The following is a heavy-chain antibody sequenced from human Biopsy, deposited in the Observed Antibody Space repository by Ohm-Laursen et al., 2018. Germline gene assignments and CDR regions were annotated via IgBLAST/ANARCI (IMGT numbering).Heavy chain of an antibody. J-gene: IGHJ4*02. Sequence: PSQTLSLTWTVSGGSINSYYWSWMRQPAGKGLEWIGRLFTSGTTNYSPSLNNRVTMSVDTSKNQFSLRLPSVTAADTAVYYCVRGGSGSFPFDYWGPGTLVTVSS. V-gene: IGHV4-4*07. D-gene: IGHD3-10*01. CDR3: VRGGSGSFPFDY. CDR1: GGSINSYY. CDR2: LFTSGTT.